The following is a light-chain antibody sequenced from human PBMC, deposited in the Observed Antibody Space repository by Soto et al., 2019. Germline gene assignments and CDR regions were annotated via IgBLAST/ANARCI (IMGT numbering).Light chain of an antibody. CDR1: NIGTKS. CDR2: DDA. V-gene: IGLV3-21*02. J-gene: IGLJ1*01. Sequence: SYELTQPSSLSVAPGQTARIPCGGDNIGTKSVHWYRQRPGQAPVLVVYDDASRPTGTPDRVSGSNSGNTATLTISRVEAGDAADYYCQVWDSDSENYVFGGGTKVTVL. CDR3: QVWDSDSENYV.